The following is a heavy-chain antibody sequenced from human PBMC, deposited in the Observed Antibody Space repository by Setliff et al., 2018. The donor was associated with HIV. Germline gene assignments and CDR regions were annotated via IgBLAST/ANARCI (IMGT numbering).Heavy chain of an antibody. CDR3: ARDEGISKQWLVFDY. D-gene: IGHD6-19*01. Sequence: ASVKVSCKASGYTFTSYAMNWVRQAPGQGLEWMGWINTNTGNPTYAQGFTGRFVFSLDTSVSTAYLQISSLKAEDTTVYYCARDEGISKQWLVFDYWGQGTLVTVSS. CDR2: INTNTGNP. CDR1: GYTFTSYA. J-gene: IGHJ4*02. V-gene: IGHV7-4-1*02.